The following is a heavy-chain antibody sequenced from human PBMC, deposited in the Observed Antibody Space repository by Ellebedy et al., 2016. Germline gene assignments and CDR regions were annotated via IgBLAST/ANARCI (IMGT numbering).Heavy chain of an antibody. D-gene: IGHD5-24*01. CDR2: FDPEDGET. CDR3: AREPWVATNKTPGVFFDY. Sequence: ASVKVSCKVSGYSLIELSMHWMRQVPGKGLEWMGGFDPEDGETTYSEKFQGRVTITADKSTSTAYMELSSLRSEDTAVYYCAREPWVATNKTPGVFFDYWGQGTLVTVSS. CDR1: GYSLIELS. J-gene: IGHJ4*02. V-gene: IGHV1-24*01.